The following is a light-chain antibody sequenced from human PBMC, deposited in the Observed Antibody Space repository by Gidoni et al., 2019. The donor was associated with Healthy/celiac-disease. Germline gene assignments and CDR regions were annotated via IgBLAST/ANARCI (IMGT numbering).Light chain of an antibody. CDR1: QSVSRN. V-gene: IGKV3-15*01. J-gene: IGKJ4*01. CDR3: QQYNNWPPLT. CDR2: GAS. Sequence: EIVITHSPATLSVSPGERSTLSCRASQSVSRNLAWYQQKPGQAPRLLIYGASTRATGIPARFSGSGSGKEFTLTIRSLQSEDFEVYYGQQYNNWPPLTFGGGTKVEIK.